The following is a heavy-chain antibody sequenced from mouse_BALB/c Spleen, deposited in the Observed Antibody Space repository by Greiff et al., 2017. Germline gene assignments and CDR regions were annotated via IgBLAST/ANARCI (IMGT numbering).Heavy chain of an antibody. CDR2: ISSGGSYT. D-gene: IGHD2-4*01. V-gene: IGHV5-6*03. CDR1: GFTFSSFG. Sequence: EVMLVESGGGLVQPGGSRKLSCAASGFTFSSFGMHWVRQAPEKGLEWVAYISSGGSYTYYPDSVKGRFTISRDNAKNTLYLQMSSLKSEDTAMYYCARYDYDEDYAMDYWGQGTSVTVSS. J-gene: IGHJ4*01. CDR3: ARYDYDEDYAMDY.